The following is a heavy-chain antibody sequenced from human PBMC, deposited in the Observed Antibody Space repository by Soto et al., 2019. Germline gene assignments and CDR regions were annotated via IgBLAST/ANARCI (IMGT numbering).Heavy chain of an antibody. J-gene: IGHJ4*02. V-gene: IGHV3-64*01. Sequence: EVQLVESGGGLVQPGGSLRLSCAASGFTFSSYAMHWVRQAPGKGLEYVSAISSNGGSTYYANSVKGRFTISRDNSKNTLALQMGSLRAEDMAVYYCARERSSGWVDWGQGTLVTVSS. CDR1: GFTFSSYA. CDR3: ARERSSGWVD. CDR2: ISSNGGST. D-gene: IGHD6-19*01.